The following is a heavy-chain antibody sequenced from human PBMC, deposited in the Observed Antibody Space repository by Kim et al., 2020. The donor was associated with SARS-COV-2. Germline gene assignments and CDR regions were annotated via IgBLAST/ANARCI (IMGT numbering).Heavy chain of an antibody. CDR1: GYSISSGYY. CDR3: ATWERGYSGYPHDGYFDY. CDR2: IYHSGST. J-gene: IGHJ4*02. D-gene: IGHD5-12*01. V-gene: IGHV4-38-2*02. Sequence: SETLSLTCTVSGYSISSGYYWGWIRQPPGKGLEWIGSIYHSGSTYYNPSLKSRVTISVDTSKNQFSLKLSSVTAADTAVYYCATWERGYSGYPHDGYFDYWGQGTLVTVSS.